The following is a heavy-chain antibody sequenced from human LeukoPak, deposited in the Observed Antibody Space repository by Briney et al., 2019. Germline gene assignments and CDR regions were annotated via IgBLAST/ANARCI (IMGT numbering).Heavy chain of an antibody. CDR3: ATEYSSGWSLSY. D-gene: IGHD6-19*01. CDR1: GYTFTSYD. V-gene: IGHV1-8*01. CDR2: MNPNSGNT. J-gene: IGHJ4*02. Sequence: ASVKVSCKASGYTFTSYDINWVRQATGQGLEWMGWMNPNSGNTGYAQKFQGRATMTRNTSISTAYMELSSLRSEDTAVYYCATEYSSGWSLSYWGQGTLVTVSS.